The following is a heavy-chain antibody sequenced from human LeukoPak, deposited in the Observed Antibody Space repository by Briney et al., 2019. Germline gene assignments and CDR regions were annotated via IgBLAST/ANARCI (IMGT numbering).Heavy chain of an antibody. CDR3: ARGSYYPIPFDY. J-gene: IGHJ4*02. CDR1: GGSISSYY. V-gene: IGHV4-59*01. CDR2: IYYSGST. D-gene: IGHD3-10*01. Sequence: SETLSLTCTVSGGSISSYYWSWIRQPPGKGLEWIGYIYYSGSTNYNPSLKSRVTISVDTSKNQFSLKLSSVTAADTAVYYCARGSYYPIPFDYWGQGTLVTVSS.